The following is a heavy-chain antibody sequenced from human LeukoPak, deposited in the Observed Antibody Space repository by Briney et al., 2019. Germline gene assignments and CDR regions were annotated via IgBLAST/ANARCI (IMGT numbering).Heavy chain of an antibody. CDR2: IYTSGST. V-gene: IGHV4-4*07. Sequence: SQCLSLTCTLAAGSVSSYYWSCVRHPAGEGMGWIGRIYTSGSTNNNPSLKGRGTISVDTSKSQFSLKLSSVTSANTAVYYCAREVGEYYGLLWGQGTLVTVSS. CDR1: AGSVSSYY. J-gene: IGHJ4*02. CDR3: AREVGEYYGLL. D-gene: IGHD3-10*01.